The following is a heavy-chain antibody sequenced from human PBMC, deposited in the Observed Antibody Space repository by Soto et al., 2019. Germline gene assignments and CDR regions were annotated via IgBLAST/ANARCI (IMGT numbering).Heavy chain of an antibody. Sequence: AASVKVSCKASGGTFSSYAISWVRQAPGQGLEWMGGIIPIFGTANYAQKFQGRVTITADESTSTAYMELSSLRSEDTAVYYCARDHQSYYYGMDVWGQGTTVTVSS. J-gene: IGHJ6*02. CDR2: IIPIFGTA. V-gene: IGHV1-69*13. CDR3: ARDHQSYYYGMDV. CDR1: GGTFSSYA.